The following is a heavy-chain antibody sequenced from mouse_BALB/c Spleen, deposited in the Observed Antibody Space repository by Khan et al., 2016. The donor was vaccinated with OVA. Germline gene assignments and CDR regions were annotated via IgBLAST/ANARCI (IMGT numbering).Heavy chain of an antibody. CDR3: TRDGNYAHWYFDV. Sequence: EVELVESGGGLVKPGGSLKLSCAASAFTFSSYTMSWVRQTPEKRLDWVATISSGGTYTYYPDSVKGRFTISRDNAKNTLYLQMSSLKSEDTAMYYCTRDGNYAHWYFDVWGAGTTVTGSS. CDR1: AFTFSSYT. J-gene: IGHJ1*01. V-gene: IGHV5-6-4*01. CDR2: ISSGGTYT. D-gene: IGHD2-1*01.